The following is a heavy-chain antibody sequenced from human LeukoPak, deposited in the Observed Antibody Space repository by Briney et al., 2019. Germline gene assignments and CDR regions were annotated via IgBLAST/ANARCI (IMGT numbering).Heavy chain of an antibody. V-gene: IGHV3-7*01. D-gene: IGHD2-2*01. CDR1: GFPFSPYW. J-gene: IGHJ4*02. CDR3: ARGYCSSTSRYLFDY. CDR2: IKQDGTEK. Sequence: GGSLRLSCEASGFPFSPYWMSWVRQAPGKGLEWVANIKQDGTEKYYVDSVKGRFTISRDNAKNSLYLQMNSLRAEDTAVYYCARGYCSSTSRYLFDYWGQGTLVTVSS.